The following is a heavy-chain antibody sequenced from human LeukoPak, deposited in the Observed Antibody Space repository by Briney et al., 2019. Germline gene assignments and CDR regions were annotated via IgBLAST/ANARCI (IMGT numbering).Heavy chain of an antibody. Sequence: SETLSLTCAVYGGSFSGYYWSWIRQPPGKGLEWIGYIYYSGSTNYNPSLKSRVTISVDTSKNQFSLKLSSVTAADTAVYYCARDSSITGTTTFDYWGQGTLVTVSS. V-gene: IGHV4-59*01. J-gene: IGHJ4*02. CDR3: ARDSSITGTTTFDY. CDR2: IYYSGST. D-gene: IGHD1-7*01. CDR1: GGSFSGYY.